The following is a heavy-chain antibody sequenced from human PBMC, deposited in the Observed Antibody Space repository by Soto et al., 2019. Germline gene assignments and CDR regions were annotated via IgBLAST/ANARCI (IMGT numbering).Heavy chain of an antibody. J-gene: IGHJ5*02. Sequence: QVQLVQSGTEVKKPGASVKLSCKASGYTFTYYPIHWVRQAPGQRLEWMGWINIGNGNTASSQKFQDRVTITRETSARTAYMELTSLRSEDTAVYYCAREPLCGGRCYDNYFDPWGQGTLVTVSS. CDR1: GYTFTYYP. D-gene: IGHD2-15*01. CDR3: AREPLCGGRCYDNYFDP. CDR2: INIGNGNT. V-gene: IGHV1-3*04.